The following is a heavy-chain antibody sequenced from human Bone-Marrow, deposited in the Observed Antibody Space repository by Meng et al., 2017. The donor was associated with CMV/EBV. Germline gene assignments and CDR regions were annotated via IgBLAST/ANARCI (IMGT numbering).Heavy chain of an antibody. V-gene: IGHV3-74*01. CDR1: GFTFSGYW. CDR2: IKNDGTST. Sequence: SLRLSWEASGFTFSGYWMHWVRQTPGKGLVWVARIKNDGTSTSYANSVKGRFTISRDNAKNTLYLQMSNLRVEDTAVYYCAKSDWFDPWGQGTLVTVSS. J-gene: IGHJ5*02. CDR3: AKSDWFDP.